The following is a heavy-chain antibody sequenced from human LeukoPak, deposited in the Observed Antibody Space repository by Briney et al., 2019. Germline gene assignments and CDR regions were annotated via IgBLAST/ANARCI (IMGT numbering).Heavy chain of an antibody. V-gene: IGHV1-8*01. J-gene: IGHJ6*03. CDR2: MNPNSANT. Sequence: ASVKVSCKASGYTFTSYDINWVRQATGQGLEWMGWMNPNSANTGFAQKFRGRLTMTRNTSISTAYMELSSLRSEDTAVYYCARRVGPAMVDYYYYMDVWGKGTTVTVSS. CDR1: GYTFTSYD. CDR3: ARRVGPAMVDYYYYMDV. D-gene: IGHD5-18*01.